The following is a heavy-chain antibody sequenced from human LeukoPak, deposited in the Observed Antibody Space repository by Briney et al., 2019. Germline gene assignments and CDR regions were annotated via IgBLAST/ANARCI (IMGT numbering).Heavy chain of an antibody. J-gene: IGHJ4*02. CDR2: INHSGST. D-gene: IGHD3-3*01. Sequence: PSETLSLTCAVYGGSFSGYYWSWIRQPPGKGLEWIGEINHSGSTNYNPSLKSRVTISVDTSKNQFSLKLSSVTAADTAVYYCARLLTLTIFGVGPHMGYFDYWGQGTLVTVSS. V-gene: IGHV4-34*01. CDR1: GGSFSGYY. CDR3: ARLLTLTIFGVGPHMGYFDY.